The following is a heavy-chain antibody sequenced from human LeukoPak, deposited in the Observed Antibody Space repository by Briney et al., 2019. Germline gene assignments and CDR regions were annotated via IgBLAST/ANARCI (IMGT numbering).Heavy chain of an antibody. D-gene: IGHD5-12*01. CDR1: GGSISSYY. J-gene: IGHJ4*02. V-gene: IGHV4-59*01. CDR2: IY. CDR3: ARLSGYDWESFYDY. Sequence: PPETLSLTCTVSGGSISSYYWSWIRQPPGKGLEWIGYIYYYNPSLKSRVTISVHTSKNQFSLKLSSVTAADTAVYYCARLSGYDWESFYDYWGQGTLVTVSS.